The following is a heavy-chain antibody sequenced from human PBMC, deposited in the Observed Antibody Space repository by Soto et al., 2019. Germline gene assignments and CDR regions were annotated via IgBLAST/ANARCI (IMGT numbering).Heavy chain of an antibody. CDR2: FDPEDGET. V-gene: IGHV1-24*01. CDR3: VIRGYCSGGSCYWVDY. J-gene: IGHJ4*02. Sequence: GASVKVSCKVSGYTLTELSMHWVRQAPGKGLEWMGGFDPEDGETIYAQKFQGRVTMTEDTSTDTAYMELSSLRSEDTAVYYCVIRGYCSGGSCYWVDYWGQGTLVTVSS. CDR1: GYTLTELS. D-gene: IGHD2-15*01.